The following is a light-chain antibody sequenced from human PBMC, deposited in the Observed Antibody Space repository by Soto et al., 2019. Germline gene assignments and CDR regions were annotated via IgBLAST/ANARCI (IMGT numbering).Light chain of an antibody. CDR3: QQRSNWPPIT. J-gene: IGKJ5*01. Sequence: EIVLTQSPATLSFAPGERATLSCRASQRVSSYLAWYQHKPGQAPRLLIYDASNRATGIPARFSGSGSGTDFTLTISSLEPEDFAVYYCQQRSNWPPITFGHGTRLEIK. V-gene: IGKV3-11*01. CDR1: QRVSSY. CDR2: DAS.